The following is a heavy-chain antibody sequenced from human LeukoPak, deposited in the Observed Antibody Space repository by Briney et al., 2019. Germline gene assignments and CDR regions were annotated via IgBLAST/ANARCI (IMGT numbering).Heavy chain of an antibody. CDR1: GFTVSSNY. D-gene: IGHD3-10*01. CDR2: ISYDGSDK. Sequence: GGSLRLSCAASGFTVSSNYMSWVRQAPGKGLEWVAVISYDGSDKFYADSVKGRFTFSRDNSKNTLYLQMNSLRAEDTAVYYCARGYYGSGSYFLDYWGQGTLVTVSS. J-gene: IGHJ4*02. CDR3: ARGYYGSGSYFLDY. V-gene: IGHV3-30*03.